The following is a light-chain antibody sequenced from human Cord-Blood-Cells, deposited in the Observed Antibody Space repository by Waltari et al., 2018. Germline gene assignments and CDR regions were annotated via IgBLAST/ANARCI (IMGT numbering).Light chain of an antibody. CDR2: ENN. J-gene: IGLJ3*02. V-gene: IGLV1-51*02. CDR3: GTWDGSLSAWV. CDR1: SSNIGNNY. Sequence: QSVLTQPPSVSAVPGQKVTISCSGSSSNIGNNYVSWYQQLPGTAPKLLIYENNKRPSGIPDRFSGSKSGTSATLGITGLQTGDEADYYCGTWDGSLSAWVFGGGTKLTVL.